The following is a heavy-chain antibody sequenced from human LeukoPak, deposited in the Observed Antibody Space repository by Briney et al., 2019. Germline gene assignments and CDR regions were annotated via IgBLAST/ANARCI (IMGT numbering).Heavy chain of an antibody. CDR2: INHSGST. CDR1: GGSFSGYY. J-gene: IGHJ6*02. Sequence: SETLSLTCAVYGGSFSGYYWSWIRQPPGKGLEWIGEINHSGSTNYNPSLKSRVTISVDTSKNQFSLKLSSVTAADTAVYYCARVGAVTMVRGVIANYYYYYGMDVWGQGTTVTVSS. D-gene: IGHD3-10*01. CDR3: ARVGAVTMVRGVIANYYYYYGMDV. V-gene: IGHV4-34*01.